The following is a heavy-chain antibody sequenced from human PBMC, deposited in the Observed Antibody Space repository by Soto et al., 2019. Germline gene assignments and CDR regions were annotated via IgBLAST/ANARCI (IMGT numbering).Heavy chain of an antibody. J-gene: IGHJ3*02. CDR2: NISILSTT. CDR1: GGTFSNHA. CDR3: AREVAADGTFREDVFDI. V-gene: IGHV1-69*12. D-gene: IGHD6-13*01. Sequence: QVHLVQSGAEVKKPGSSVKVSCKAPGGTFSNHAINWVRQAPGQGLEWMGRNISILSTTNYAQKLQGRVTMTADESTITAYLELSSLKQDDTAVYYCAREVAADGTFREDVFDIWGQGTLVTVSS.